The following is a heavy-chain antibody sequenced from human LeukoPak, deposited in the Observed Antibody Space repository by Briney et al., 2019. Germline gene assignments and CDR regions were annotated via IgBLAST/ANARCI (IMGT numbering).Heavy chain of an antibody. CDR2: ISYDGSNK. D-gene: IGHD5-18*01. CDR3: AREFGGYSYGPHAFDI. J-gene: IGHJ3*02. V-gene: IGHV3-30*03. Sequence: GGSLRLSCAASGFTFSSYGMTWVRQAPGKGLEWVAVISYDGSNKYYADSVKGRFTISRDNSKNTLYLQMNSLRAEDTAVYYCAREFGGYSYGPHAFDIWGQGTMVTVSS. CDR1: GFTFSSYG.